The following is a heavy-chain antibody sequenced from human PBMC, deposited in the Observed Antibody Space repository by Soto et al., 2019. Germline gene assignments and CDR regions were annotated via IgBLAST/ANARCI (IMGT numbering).Heavy chain of an antibody. D-gene: IGHD1-26*01. CDR2: TSYDGSYK. Sequence: QVQLVESGGGVVQPGRSLRLSCAASGFTFSSYGMHWVRQAPGKGLEWVAVTSYDGSYKYYADSVKGRFTISRDNSKNPLYLQMNSLRAEDTAVYYCAKETPYSGSPHFDYWGQGTLVTVSS. CDR1: GFTFSSYG. V-gene: IGHV3-30*18. J-gene: IGHJ4*02. CDR3: AKETPYSGSPHFDY.